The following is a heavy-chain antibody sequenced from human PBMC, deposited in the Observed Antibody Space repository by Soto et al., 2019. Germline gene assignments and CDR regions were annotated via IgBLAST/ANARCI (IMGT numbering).Heavy chain of an antibody. D-gene: IGHD2-2*01. V-gene: IGHV1-2*04. CDR1: GYTFTGYY. J-gene: IGHJ5*02. Sequence: QVQLVQSGAEVTKPGASVKVSCKASGYTFTGYYMHWVRQAPGQGLEWMGWINPNSGGTNYAQKFQGWVTMTRDTSISTAYMELSRLRSDDMAVYYCAIDPAGFECSSTSCPNWFDPWGQGTLVTVSS. CDR3: AIDPAGFECSSTSCPNWFDP. CDR2: INPNSGGT.